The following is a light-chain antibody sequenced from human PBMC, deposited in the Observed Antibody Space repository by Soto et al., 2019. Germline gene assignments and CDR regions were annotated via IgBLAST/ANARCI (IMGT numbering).Light chain of an antibody. CDR3: AAWDDSLNGRV. CDR2: SNN. V-gene: IGLV1-44*01. Sequence: QSVLTQTPSASGTPGQRVTITCSGGSSNIGSNSVNWYQQLPGMAPKPLIYSNNQRPSGVPDRFSGSKSGTSASLAISGLQSEDEADYYCAAWDDSLNGRVFGGGTKLTVL. J-gene: IGLJ3*02. CDR1: SSNIGSNS.